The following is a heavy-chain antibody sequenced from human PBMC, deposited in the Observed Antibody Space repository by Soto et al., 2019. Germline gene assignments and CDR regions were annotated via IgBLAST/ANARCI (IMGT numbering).Heavy chain of an antibody. CDR3: ARALQRGYSRAPCDS. CDR1: GFDFSMSG. CDR2: IWNSGSPQ. V-gene: IGHV3-30*02. D-gene: IGHD5-12*01. J-gene: IGHJ5*01. Sequence: QVHVVESGGGVVQPGGSLRLSCAASGFDFSMSGMHWVLQAPGTGLEWVAFIWNSGSPQYYGDSVKGRFTISRDNSKNTVFLQMSRLRAEDTGVYYWARALQRGYSRAPCDSRGQGALVTVSS.